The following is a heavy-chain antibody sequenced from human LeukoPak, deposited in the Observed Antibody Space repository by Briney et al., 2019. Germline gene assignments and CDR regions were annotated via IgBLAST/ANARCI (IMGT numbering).Heavy chain of an antibody. D-gene: IGHD6-13*01. Sequence: GRSLRLSCAASGFTFSNCAMHWVRQAPGKGLEWVAVISYDGSNEYYADSVKGRFTISRDNSKNTLYLQMNSLRAGDTAVYYCARAAYSSTWYSRYFDLWGRGTLVTVSS. J-gene: IGHJ2*01. CDR3: ARAAYSSTWYSRYFDL. V-gene: IGHV3-30*04. CDR1: GFTFSNCA. CDR2: ISYDGSNE.